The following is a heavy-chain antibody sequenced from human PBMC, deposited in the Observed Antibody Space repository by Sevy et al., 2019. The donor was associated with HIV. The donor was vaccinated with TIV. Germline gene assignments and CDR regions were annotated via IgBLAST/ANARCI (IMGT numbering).Heavy chain of an antibody. Sequence: GGSLRLSCAASGFTVSSNYMSWVRQAPGKGLEWVSVIYSGGSTYYADSVKARFTISRDNSKNTLYLQMNSLRAEDTAVYYCARDRDGYNYYYGMDVWGQGTTVTVSS. CDR2: IYSGGST. CDR3: ARDRDGYNYYYGMDV. CDR1: GFTVSSNY. J-gene: IGHJ6*02. V-gene: IGHV3-66*01.